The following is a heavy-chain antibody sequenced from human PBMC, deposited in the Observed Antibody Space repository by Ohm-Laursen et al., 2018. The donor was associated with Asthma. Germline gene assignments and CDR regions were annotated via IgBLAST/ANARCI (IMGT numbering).Heavy chain of an antibody. CDR1: GFTFSSYA. V-gene: IGHV3-23*01. CDR2: ISGSGGST. J-gene: IGHJ4*02. Sequence: GSLRLSCSASGFTFSSYAMSWVRQAPGKGLEWVSAISGSGGSTYYADSVKGRFTLSRDNSKNTLYLEMNSLRAEDTALYYCAKDRDIVASPFDYWGQGTLVTVSS. D-gene: IGHD5-12*01. CDR3: AKDRDIVASPFDY.